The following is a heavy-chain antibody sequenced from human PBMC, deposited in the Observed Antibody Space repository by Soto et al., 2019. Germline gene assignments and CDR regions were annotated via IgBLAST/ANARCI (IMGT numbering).Heavy chain of an antibody. CDR3: ARDRVFLWFGGGGGRQDNWFDP. V-gene: IGHV1-18*01. Sequence: VSVKVSCKASGYTFTSYGISWVRQAPGQGLEWMGWISAYNGNTNYAQKLQGRVTMTTDTSTSTAYMELRSLRSDDTAVYYCARDRVFLWFGGGGGRQDNWFDPWGQGTLVTV. CDR2: ISAYNGNT. D-gene: IGHD3-10*01. J-gene: IGHJ5*02. CDR1: GYTFTSYG.